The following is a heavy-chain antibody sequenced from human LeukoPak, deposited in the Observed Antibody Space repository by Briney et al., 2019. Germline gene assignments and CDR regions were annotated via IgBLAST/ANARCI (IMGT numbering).Heavy chain of an antibody. Sequence: GGSLRLSCAASGFTFSSYAMSWVRQAPGKGLEWVSGISGSGGSTYYADSVKGRFTISRDNSKNTLYLQMNSLRAEDTAVYYCAKDDSPHGTEDAFDIWGQGTMVTVSS. CDR1: GFTFSSYA. D-gene: IGHD1-26*01. V-gene: IGHV3-23*01. J-gene: IGHJ3*02. CDR3: AKDDSPHGTEDAFDI. CDR2: ISGSGGST.